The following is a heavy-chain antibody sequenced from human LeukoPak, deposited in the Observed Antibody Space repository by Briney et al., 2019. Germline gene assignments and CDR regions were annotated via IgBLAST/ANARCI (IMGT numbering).Heavy chain of an antibody. Sequence: PGGSLRLSCAASGFTFNTYWMYWVRQAPGMGLVWVSHISHDGARTNYADSVKGRFTISRDNAKNTLYLQLTSLRAEDTAVYYCARGGWGYPSPAIDYWGQGTLVTVSS. D-gene: IGHD5-12*01. V-gene: IGHV3-74*01. CDR3: ARGGWGYPSPAIDY. CDR1: GFTFNTYW. J-gene: IGHJ4*02. CDR2: ISHDGART.